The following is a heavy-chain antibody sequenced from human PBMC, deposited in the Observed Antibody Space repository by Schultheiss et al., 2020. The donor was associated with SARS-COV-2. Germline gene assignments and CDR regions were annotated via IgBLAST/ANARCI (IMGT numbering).Heavy chain of an antibody. CDR2: IKQDGSEK. CDR1: GFTFSSYW. Sequence: GGSLRLSCAASGFTFSSYWMSWVRQAPGKGLEWVANIKQDGSEKYYVDSVKGRFTISRDNSKLYLQMNSLRAEDTAVYYCTTDNGGSSWVYWGQGTLVTVSS. D-gene: IGHD6-13*01. J-gene: IGHJ4*02. CDR3: TTDNGGSSWVY. V-gene: IGHV3-7*01.